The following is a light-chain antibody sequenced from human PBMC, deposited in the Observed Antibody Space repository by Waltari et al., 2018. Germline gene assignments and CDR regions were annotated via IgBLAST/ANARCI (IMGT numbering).Light chain of an antibody. V-gene: IGLV3-1*01. CDR2: QDN. Sequence: SYELTQAPSVSVSPGQTAIITCSGHELGERYAAWYQQKAGQSPVLLIYQDNKRPSGTPERFSGPNTRNTATLTISGTQTMDEADYYCQAWDNSLEVFGPGTKVTVL. CDR1: ELGERY. CDR3: QAWDNSLEV. J-gene: IGLJ1*01.